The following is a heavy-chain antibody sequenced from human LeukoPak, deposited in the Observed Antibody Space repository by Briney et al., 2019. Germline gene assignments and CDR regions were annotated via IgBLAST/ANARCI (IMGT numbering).Heavy chain of an antibody. J-gene: IGHJ4*02. CDR3: ARDQTYYYDSSGSFDY. Sequence: GGSLRLSCAASGFTFSDYYMSWIRQAPGKGLEWVSYISSSGSTIYYADSVKGRFTISRDNAENSLYLQMNSLRAEDTAVYYCARDQTYYYDSSGSFDYWGQGTLVTVSS. D-gene: IGHD3-22*01. V-gene: IGHV3-11*01. CDR1: GFTFSDYY. CDR2: ISSSGSTI.